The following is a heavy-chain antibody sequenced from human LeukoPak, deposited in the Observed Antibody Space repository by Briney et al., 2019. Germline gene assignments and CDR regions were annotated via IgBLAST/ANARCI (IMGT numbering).Heavy chain of an antibody. Sequence: SETLSLTCADYGGSFSGYYWSWIRQPPGKGLEWIEEINHSGSTNYNPSLKSRVTISVDTSKNQFSLKLSSVTAADTAVYYCARRSWYSRSWYGDFDYWGLRTLVTVSS. CDR1: GGSFSGYY. V-gene: IGHV4-34*01. D-gene: IGHD6-13*01. J-gene: IGHJ4*02. CDR2: INHSGST. CDR3: ARRSWYSRSWYGDFDY.